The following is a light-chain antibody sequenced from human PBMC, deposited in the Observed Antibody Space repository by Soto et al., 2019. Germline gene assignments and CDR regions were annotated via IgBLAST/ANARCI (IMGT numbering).Light chain of an antibody. CDR3: QQYYSYLYT. V-gene: IGKV1-8*01. CDR2: AAS. J-gene: IGKJ2*01. CDR1: QGISSY. Sequence: AIRMTQSPSSFSASTGDRVTITCRASQGISSYLDWYQQKPGKAPKLLIYAASTLQCGVPSRFSGSGSGTDFTLTISCLQSEDFATYYCQQYYSYLYTFGQGTKLEIK.